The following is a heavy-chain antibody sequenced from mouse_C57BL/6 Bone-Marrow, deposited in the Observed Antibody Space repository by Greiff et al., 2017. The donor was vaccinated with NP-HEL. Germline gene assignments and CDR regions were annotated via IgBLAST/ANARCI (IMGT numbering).Heavy chain of an antibody. CDR2: LRHKANGYTT. CDR1: GFTFTDYY. V-gene: IGHV7-3*01. CDR3: ARSGYGTRFAY. J-gene: IGHJ3*01. Sequence: EVKVVESGGGLVQPGGSLSLSCAASGFTFTDYYMSWVRQPPGKALEWLGFLRHKANGYTTEYSASVKGRFTISRDKSQSILYLKMNALRAEDSTTYYCARSGYGTRFAYWGQGTLVTVSA. D-gene: IGHD1-1*01.